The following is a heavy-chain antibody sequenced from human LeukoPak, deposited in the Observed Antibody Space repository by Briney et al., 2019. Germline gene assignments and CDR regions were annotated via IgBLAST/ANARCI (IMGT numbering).Heavy chain of an antibody. CDR1: GFTFSSYS. Sequence: GGSLRLSCAASGFTFSSYSMNWVRQAPGKGLEWVSSISSSSYIYYADSVKGRFTVSRDNAKNSLYLQMNSLRAEDTAVYYCARGGRSSSWYQLWGQGTLVTVSS. D-gene: IGHD6-13*01. V-gene: IGHV3-21*04. CDR2: ISSSSYI. CDR3: ARGGRSSSWYQL. J-gene: IGHJ4*02.